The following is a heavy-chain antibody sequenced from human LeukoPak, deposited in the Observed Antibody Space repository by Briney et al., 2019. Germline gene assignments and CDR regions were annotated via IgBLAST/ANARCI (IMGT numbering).Heavy chain of an antibody. CDR1: GYTFTSYD. D-gene: IGHD3-22*01. J-gene: IGHJ1*01. CDR2: MNPNSGNT. CDR3: ARDLRRYDSSGYYQNFQH. Sequence: ASVKVSCKASGYTFTSYDINWVRQATGQGLEWMGWMNPNSGNTGYAQKFQGRVTMTRNTSISTAYMELRSLRSDDTAVYYCARDLRRYDSSGYYQNFQHWGQGTLVTVSS. V-gene: IGHV1-8*01.